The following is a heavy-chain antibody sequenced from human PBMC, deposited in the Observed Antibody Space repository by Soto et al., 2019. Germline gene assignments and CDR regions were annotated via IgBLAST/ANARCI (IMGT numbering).Heavy chain of an antibody. CDR2: ISGIGDST. V-gene: IGHV3-23*01. Sequence: GGSLRLSCAASGFTFSSHAMSWVRQAPGKGLEWVSGISGIGDSTYFADSVKGRFTISRDNSKNTLYLQMSSLRVEDTAVYYCAMGYSYAPFDPWGQGTLVTVSS. CDR1: GFTFSSHA. CDR3: AMGYSYAPFDP. D-gene: IGHD5-18*01. J-gene: IGHJ5*02.